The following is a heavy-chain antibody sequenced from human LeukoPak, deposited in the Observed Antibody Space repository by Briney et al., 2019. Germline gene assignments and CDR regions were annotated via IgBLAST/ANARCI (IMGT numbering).Heavy chain of an antibody. D-gene: IGHD2-15*01. J-gene: IGHJ4*02. CDR2: IYSGGST. V-gene: IGHV3-66*01. CDR1: GFTVSTNY. Sequence: RSGGSLILSCAASGFTVSTNYMSWVRQVPGKGLEWGSVIYSGGSTYSADSVRGRFTISRDNSKNTLYLQMNSLRAEDTAVYYCATIVPDVTATLTFDYWGQGTLVTVSS. CDR3: ATIVPDVTATLTFDY.